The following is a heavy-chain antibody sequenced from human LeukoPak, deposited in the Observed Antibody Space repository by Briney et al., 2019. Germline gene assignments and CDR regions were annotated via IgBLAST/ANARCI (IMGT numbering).Heavy chain of an antibody. V-gene: IGHV3-53*05. CDR2: IYSGGST. D-gene: IGHD3-22*01. CDR3: ARDLTSGYFHGDY. J-gene: IGHJ4*02. CDR1: GFTVSSNY. Sequence: PGGSLRLSCAASGFTVSSNYMSWVRQAPGKGLEWVSVIYSGGSTYYADSVKGRFTISRDNSKNTLYLQMNSLRAEDTAVYYCARDLTSGYFHGDYWGQGTLVTVSS.